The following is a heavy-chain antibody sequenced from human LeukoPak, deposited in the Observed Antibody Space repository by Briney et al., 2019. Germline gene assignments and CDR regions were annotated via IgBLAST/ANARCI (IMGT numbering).Heavy chain of an antibody. V-gene: IGHV3-15*01. J-gene: IGHJ4*02. CDR2: IKSKTDGGTT. Sequence: GGSLRLSCAASGFTFSNAWMSWVRQAPEEGLEWVGRIKSKTDGGTTDYAAPVKGRFTISRDDSKTTLFLQMNSLKSEDTAVYYCTTVAYGGRSDYWGQGTLVTVSS. CDR1: GFTFSNAW. CDR3: TTVAYGGRSDY. D-gene: IGHD4-23*01.